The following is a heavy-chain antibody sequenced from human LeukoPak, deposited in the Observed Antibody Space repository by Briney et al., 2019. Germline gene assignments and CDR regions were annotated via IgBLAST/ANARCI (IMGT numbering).Heavy chain of an antibody. CDR2: IWYDGSNK. Sequence: GGSLRLSCAASGFTFSSFAMHWVRQSPGKGLEWVAVIWYDGSNKLYADTVKGRFTISRDNSRNTLYLQMNSLSAEDTAVYYCARDRYSSMWSVFEYWGQGALVTVSS. D-gene: IGHD6-13*01. CDR1: GFTFSSFA. J-gene: IGHJ4*02. V-gene: IGHV3-33*01. CDR3: ARDRYSSMWSVFEY.